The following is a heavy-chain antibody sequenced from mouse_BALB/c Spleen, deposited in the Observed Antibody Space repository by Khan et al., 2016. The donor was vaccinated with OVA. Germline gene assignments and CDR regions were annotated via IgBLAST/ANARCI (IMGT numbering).Heavy chain of an antibody. CDR3: ARWAFDY. CDR2: IDPFYTGT. J-gene: IGHJ3*01. Sequence: QLQQSGPELMKPGASVNISCKASGYSFTTYYIHWVKQSRGKSLEWIGYIDPFYTGTDYNQKFKGQATLTVDKSSNTAYMHLTSLTSEDSAVYYCARWAFDYWGQGTLVTVSA. V-gene: IGHV1S135*01. CDR1: GYSFTTYY.